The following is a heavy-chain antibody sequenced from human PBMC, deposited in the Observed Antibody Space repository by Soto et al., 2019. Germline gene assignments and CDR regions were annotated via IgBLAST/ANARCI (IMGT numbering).Heavy chain of an antibody. Sequence: SVKVSCKASGSGFISSGIQWVRQAHGQRLEWIGWIVVASGQTNYAQNFRGRVAITRDTSTATAYIELTGLTSEDTAVYFCSADRPDIGVGWWVWGQGTTVTAP. V-gene: IGHV1-58*02. CDR2: IVVASGQT. CDR1: GSGFISSG. J-gene: IGHJ6*02. CDR3: SADRPDIGVGWWV. D-gene: IGHD2-15*01.